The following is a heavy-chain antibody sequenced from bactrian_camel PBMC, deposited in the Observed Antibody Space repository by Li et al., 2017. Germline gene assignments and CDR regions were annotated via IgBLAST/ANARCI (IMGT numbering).Heavy chain of an antibody. CDR3: AAVDSFPVSFTSGWSPTRRWKY. J-gene: IGHJ4*01. CDR2: VSADGSVT. Sequence: HVQLVESGGGLVQPGGSLRLSCTVSEFAFRTYYMSWLRQAPGKGLEWVSRVSADGSVTYYSDSVKGRFTISKDNIQATLTLQVTQLKPEDTAMYYCAAVDSFPVSFTSGWSPTRRWKYWGQGTQVTVS. V-gene: IGHV3S5*01. D-gene: IGHD2*01. CDR1: EFAFRTYY.